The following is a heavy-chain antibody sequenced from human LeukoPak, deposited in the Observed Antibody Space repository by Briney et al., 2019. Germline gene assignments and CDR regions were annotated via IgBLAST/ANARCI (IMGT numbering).Heavy chain of an antibody. V-gene: IGHV3-11*03. D-gene: IGHD2-15*01. CDR2: ISSGSEDT. CDR1: GFTFSAYS. Sequence: PGGSLRLSCAASGFTFSAYSMTWIRQAPGKGLEWLSYISSGSEDTLYADSVKGRFTISRDNAKNSLYLQMNSLTAEDTAVYYCVGPPCLRGGYCSSNSWGQGTLVTVSS. CDR3: VGPPCLRGGYCSSNS. J-gene: IGHJ4*02.